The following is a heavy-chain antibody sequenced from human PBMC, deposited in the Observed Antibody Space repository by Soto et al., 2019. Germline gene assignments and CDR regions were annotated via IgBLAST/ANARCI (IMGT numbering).Heavy chain of an antibody. V-gene: IGHV4-4*02. CDR1: SGSISSSNW. D-gene: IGHD3-10*01. J-gene: IGHJ4*02. CDR3: ASGNTYYYGSGSYYKTGNFDY. Sequence: SETLSLTCAVSSGSISSSNWWSWVRQPPGKGLEWIGEIYHSGSTNYNPSLKSRVTISLDKSKNQFSLKLSSVTAADTAVYYCASGNTYYYGSGSYYKTGNFDYWSQGTLVTVSS. CDR2: IYHSGST.